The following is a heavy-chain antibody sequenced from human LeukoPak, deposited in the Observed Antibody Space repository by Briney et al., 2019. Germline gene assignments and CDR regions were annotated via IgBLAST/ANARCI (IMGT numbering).Heavy chain of an antibody. CDR1: GYTFTGYY. Sequence: GASVKVSCKASGYTFTGYYIHWVRQVPGQGLEWMGWLNLNSGVTNYAQKFQGRVTMTRDTSITTAYMELSRLRSDDTALYYCARATTVVNIDYWGQGTLVTVSS. V-gene: IGHV1-2*02. D-gene: IGHD4-23*01. CDR2: LNLNSGVT. CDR3: ARATTVVNIDY. J-gene: IGHJ4*02.